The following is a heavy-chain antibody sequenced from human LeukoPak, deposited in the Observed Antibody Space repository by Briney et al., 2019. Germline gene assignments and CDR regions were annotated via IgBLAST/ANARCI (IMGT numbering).Heavy chain of an antibody. J-gene: IGHJ4*02. V-gene: IGHV3-23*01. D-gene: IGHD3-22*01. CDR2: ISGSGGST. CDR1: GFTFSSYA. CDR3: ARDLNMYYYDSSGYYLDY. Sequence: GGSLRLSCAASGFTFSSYAMSWVRQAPGKGLEWVSAISGSGGSTYYADSVKGRFTISRDNSKNTLYLQMNSLRAEDTAVYYCARDLNMYYYDSSGYYLDYWGQGTLVTVSS.